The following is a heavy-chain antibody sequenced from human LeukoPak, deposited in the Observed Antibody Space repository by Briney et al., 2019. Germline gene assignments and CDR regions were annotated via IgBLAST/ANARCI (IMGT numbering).Heavy chain of an antibody. Sequence: SETLSLTCTVSGGSISSGSYYWSWIRQPVGKGLEWIGRIYTSGSTNYSPSLKSRVTISLDTSKNQFSLKLSSVTAADTAVYYCARDPDGYKFFDYWGRGSPVTVSS. CDR3: ARDPDGYKFFDY. J-gene: IGHJ4*02. CDR2: IYTSGST. CDR1: GGSISSGSYY. V-gene: IGHV4-61*02. D-gene: IGHD5-24*01.